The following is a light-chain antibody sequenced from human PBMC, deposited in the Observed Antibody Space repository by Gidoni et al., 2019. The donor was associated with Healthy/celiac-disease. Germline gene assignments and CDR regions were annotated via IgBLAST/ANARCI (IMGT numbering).Light chain of an antibody. Sequence: DIVFTQSPATLSLSPGERATLSCRASQSVSSYLAWYQQKPGQAPRLLLYDASNRATGIPARFSGSGSGTDFTLTISSLEPEDFAVYYCQQRSNWPLYTFGQGTKLEIK. CDR2: DAS. CDR3: QQRSNWPLYT. V-gene: IGKV3-11*01. J-gene: IGKJ2*01. CDR1: QSVSSY.